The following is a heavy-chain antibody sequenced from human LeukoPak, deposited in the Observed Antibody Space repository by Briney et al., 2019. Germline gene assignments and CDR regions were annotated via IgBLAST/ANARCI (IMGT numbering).Heavy chain of an antibody. CDR2: IYYSGST. D-gene: IGHD3-10*01. Sequence: PSETLSLTCTVSGGSISSYYWSWIRQPPGKGLEWIGYIYYSGSTNYNPSLKSRVTISVDTSKNQFSLELSSVTAADTAVYYCARSVRGVILDYWGQGTLVTVSS. CDR3: ARSVRGVILDY. V-gene: IGHV4-59*01. CDR1: GGSISSYY. J-gene: IGHJ4*02.